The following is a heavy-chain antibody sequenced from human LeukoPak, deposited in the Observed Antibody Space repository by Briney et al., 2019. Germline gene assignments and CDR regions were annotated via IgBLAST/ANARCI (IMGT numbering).Heavy chain of an antibody. Sequence: GGSLRLSCAASRFTFSRYSMTWVRQAPGKGLEWVSAISSGGSYIYYADAVKGRFTISRDNSKNTLYLQMNSLRAEDTAVYYCARALSGYYSGYYYYGMDVWGQGTTVTVSS. J-gene: IGHJ6*02. CDR1: RFTFSRYS. V-gene: IGHV3-21*01. CDR2: ISSGGSYI. D-gene: IGHD3-3*01. CDR3: ARALSGYYSGYYYYGMDV.